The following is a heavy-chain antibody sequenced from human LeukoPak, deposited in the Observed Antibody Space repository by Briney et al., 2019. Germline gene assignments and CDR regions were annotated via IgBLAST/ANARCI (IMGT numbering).Heavy chain of an antibody. CDR2: IYHSGST. V-gene: IGHV4-38-2*02. Sequence: SETLSLTCTVSGYSISSGYYWGWIRQPPGKGLEWIGSIYHSGSTYYNPSLKSRVTISVDTSKNQFSLNLNSVTAADTAVYYCARAWDSGSGDSDYYYYYYMDVWGKGTTVTISS. CDR1: GYSISSGYY. CDR3: ARAWDSGSGDSDYYYYYYMDV. J-gene: IGHJ6*03. D-gene: IGHD3-10*01.